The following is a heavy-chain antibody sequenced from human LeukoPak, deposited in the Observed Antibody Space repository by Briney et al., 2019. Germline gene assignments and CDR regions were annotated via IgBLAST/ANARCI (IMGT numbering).Heavy chain of an antibody. CDR3: ARDREEEQWPGSFEC. D-gene: IGHD6-19*01. CDR2: IYSGGST. Sequence: GGSLRLSCAASGFTVSSNYMSWVRQAPGKGLEWVSVIYSGGSTYYADSVKGRFTISRDNSKNTLYLQMNSLRAEDTAVYYCARDREEEQWPGSFECWGQGTLVTVSS. V-gene: IGHV3-66*02. CDR1: GFTVSSNY. J-gene: IGHJ4*02.